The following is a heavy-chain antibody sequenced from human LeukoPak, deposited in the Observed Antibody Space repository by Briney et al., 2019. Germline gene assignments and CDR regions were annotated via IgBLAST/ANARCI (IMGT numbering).Heavy chain of an antibody. V-gene: IGHV4-59*01. J-gene: IGHJ4*02. CDR3: ARGAGITMILG. Sequence: PSETLSLTCTVSGGSISSYYWSWIRQPPGKGLEWIGYIYYSGSTNYNPSLKSRVTISVDTSKNQFSLKLSSVTAADTAVYHCARGAGITMILGWGQGTLVTVSS. CDR1: GGSISSYY. CDR2: IYYSGST. D-gene: IGHD3-22*01.